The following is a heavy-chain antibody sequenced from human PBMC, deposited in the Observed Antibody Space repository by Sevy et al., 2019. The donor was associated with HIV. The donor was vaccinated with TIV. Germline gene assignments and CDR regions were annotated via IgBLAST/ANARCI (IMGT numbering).Heavy chain of an antibody. Sequence: GGSLRLSCAASGFTFSSYAMSWVRQAPGKGLEWVSAISGSGGSTYYADSVKGRFTNSRDNSKNTLYLQMNSLRAEDTAVDYCSKDSYRGAYYDLWSGPLSWGQGTLVTVSS. D-gene: IGHD3-3*01. J-gene: IGHJ5*02. CDR2: ISGSGGST. V-gene: IGHV3-23*01. CDR3: SKDSYRGAYYDLWSGPLS. CDR1: GFTFSSYA.